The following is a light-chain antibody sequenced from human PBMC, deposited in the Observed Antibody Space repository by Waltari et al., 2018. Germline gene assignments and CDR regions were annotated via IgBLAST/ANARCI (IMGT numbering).Light chain of an antibody. Sequence: EIVLTQSPATLSLSAGERATLSCRASQNIYTYLAWYQQKPGQAPRLLIHDASIRATGTPARLSGSGSGTDFTLTISSLEPEDFAVYYCQQRVNWPSLTFGGGTRVEIK. CDR3: QQRVNWPSLT. J-gene: IGKJ4*01. CDR1: QNIYTY. V-gene: IGKV3-11*01. CDR2: DAS.